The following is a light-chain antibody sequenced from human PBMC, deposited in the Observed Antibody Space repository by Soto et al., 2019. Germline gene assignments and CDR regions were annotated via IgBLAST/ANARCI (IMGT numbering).Light chain of an antibody. CDR2: EAS. J-gene: IGKJ3*01. Sequence: DIQMTQSPSTLSASMGDRVTITCRASQNIGSSLAWYQQRPGTAPKLLIYEASTLESGVPSRFSGSGSGTEFTLTINSLQPDDFATYYCQRYNSYFPHFGPGTKVDVK. CDR3: QRYNSYFPH. CDR1: QNIGSS. V-gene: IGKV1-5*03.